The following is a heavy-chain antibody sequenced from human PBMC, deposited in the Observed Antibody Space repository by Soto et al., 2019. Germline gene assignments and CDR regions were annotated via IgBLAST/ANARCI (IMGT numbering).Heavy chain of an antibody. J-gene: IGHJ4*02. V-gene: IGHV4-4*02. CDR1: GGSISSSNW. Sequence: PSETLSLTCAVSGGSISSSNWWSWVRQPPGKGLEWIGEIYHSGSTNYNPSLKSRVTISVDKSKNQFSLKLSSVTAADTAVYYCARASDGAAAGPLDYWGQGTLVTVSS. CDR3: ARASDGAAAGPLDY. D-gene: IGHD6-13*01. CDR2: IYHSGST.